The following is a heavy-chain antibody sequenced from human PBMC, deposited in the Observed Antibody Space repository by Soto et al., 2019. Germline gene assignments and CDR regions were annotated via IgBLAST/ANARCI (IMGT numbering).Heavy chain of an antibody. CDR3: ARTAPMDAGDKYYYAS. Sequence: QVQLVQSGAEVKKTGSSVKVSCKTSGGTFSTFGISWVRQAPGQGLEWMGGIIPFFGTAEYSQKFEDRITITADESTNTVYMALRRLTSEDTAIYYCARTAPMDAGDKYYYASWGQGAMVTVSS. J-gene: IGHJ5*02. CDR1: GGTFSTFG. D-gene: IGHD3-10*01. CDR2: IIPFFGTA. V-gene: IGHV1-69*01.